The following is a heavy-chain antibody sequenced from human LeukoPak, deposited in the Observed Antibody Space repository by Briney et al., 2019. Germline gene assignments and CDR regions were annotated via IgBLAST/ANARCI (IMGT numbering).Heavy chain of an antibody. J-gene: IGHJ4*02. CDR1: GGSISSGIYY. Sequence: SETLSLTCTVSGGSISSGIYYWSWIRQHRGKGLEWIGYIYYSGSTYYNPSLKSRVIISVDTSKNQFSLNLSSVTAADTAVYYCARGRGDYWGQGTLVTVSS. V-gene: IGHV4-31*03. D-gene: IGHD3-10*01. CDR2: IYYSGST. CDR3: ARGRGDY.